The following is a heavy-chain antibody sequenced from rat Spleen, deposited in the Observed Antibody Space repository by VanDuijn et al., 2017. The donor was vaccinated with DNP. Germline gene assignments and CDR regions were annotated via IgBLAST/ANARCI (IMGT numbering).Heavy chain of an antibody. J-gene: IGHJ4*01. Sequence: EVQLVESGGGLVRPGRSLKLSCATSGFTFSDCNMAWVRQAPKKGLEWVATILYYGGRTYYRNSVKGRFTISRDNAKSTLYLQMDSLRSEDTATYYCTTFEGRDAWGQGTSVTVSS. CDR1: GFTFSDCN. CDR2: ILYYGGRT. CDR3: TTFEGRDA. D-gene: IGHD1-11*01. V-gene: IGHV5S10*01.